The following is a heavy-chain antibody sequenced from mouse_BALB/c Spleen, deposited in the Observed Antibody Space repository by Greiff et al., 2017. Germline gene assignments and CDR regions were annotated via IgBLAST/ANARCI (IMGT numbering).Heavy chain of an antibody. CDR2: IDPSDSET. J-gene: IGHJ2*01. V-gene: IGHV1S127*01. CDR3: ARGHYDGSYFDY. Sequence: QVQLQQSGPQLVRPGASVKISCKASGYSFTSYWMHWVKQRPGQGLEWIGMIDPSDSETRLNQKFKDKATLTVDKSSSTAYMQLSSPTSEDSAVYYCARGHYDGSYFDYWGQGTTLTVSA. D-gene: IGHD1-2*01. CDR1: GYSFTSYW.